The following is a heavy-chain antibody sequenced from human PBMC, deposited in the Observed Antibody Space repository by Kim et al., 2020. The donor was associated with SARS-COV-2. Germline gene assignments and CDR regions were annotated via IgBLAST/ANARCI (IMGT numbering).Heavy chain of an antibody. J-gene: IGHJ4*02. Sequence: STSYADCVKGRLTSSRGNAKNTLYLQMNSLRDEDTAVYYCARDGWSGYDWGQGTLVTVSS. CDR3: ARDGWSGYD. D-gene: IGHD5-12*01. CDR2: ST. V-gene: IGHV3-74*01.